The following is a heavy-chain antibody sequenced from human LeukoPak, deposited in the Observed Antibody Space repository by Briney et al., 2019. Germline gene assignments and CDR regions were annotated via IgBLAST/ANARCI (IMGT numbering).Heavy chain of an antibody. D-gene: IGHD3-10*01. CDR1: GFTFRRYW. V-gene: IGHV3-7*02. J-gene: IGHJ4*02. CDR2: IKQDGSEK. Sequence: GSLRLSCAASGFTFRRYWMSWARQASGKGLEWVANIKQDGSEKYYVDSVKGRFTISRDNAKNSLYLQMNSLRAEDTAVYYCVGLGENYWGQGTLVTVSS. CDR3: VGLGENY.